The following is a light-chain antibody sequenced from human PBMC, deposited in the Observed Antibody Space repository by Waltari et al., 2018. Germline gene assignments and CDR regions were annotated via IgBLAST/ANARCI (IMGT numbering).Light chain of an antibody. V-gene: IGKV3-11*01. Sequence: DIVLTQSPATLSLSPGERATLSCRASQSVSSHLDWFQQKPGQAPRLLIYGASNRATGIPARFSGSGSGTDFTLSISSLEPEDFVVYYCLQRTSWPLTFGGGTKVEIK. CDR2: GAS. CDR1: QSVSSH. CDR3: LQRTSWPLT. J-gene: IGKJ4*01.